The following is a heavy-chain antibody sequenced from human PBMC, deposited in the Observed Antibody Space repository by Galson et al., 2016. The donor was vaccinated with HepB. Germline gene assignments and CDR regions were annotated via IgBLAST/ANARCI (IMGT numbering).Heavy chain of an antibody. J-gene: IGHJ4*02. Sequence: PALVKPTQTLTLTCTFSGFSLSTIGMRVNWIRQPPGKALEWLARIDWDDDDFYSTSLKTRLTISKDTSKNQVILTMTNMDPVDTATYYCARRYILVAGTRPTDIPFDSWGQGALVTVSS. V-gene: IGHV2-70*04. D-gene: IGHD6-19*01. CDR3: ARRYILVAGTRPTDIPFDS. CDR1: GFSLSTIGMR. CDR2: IDWDDDD.